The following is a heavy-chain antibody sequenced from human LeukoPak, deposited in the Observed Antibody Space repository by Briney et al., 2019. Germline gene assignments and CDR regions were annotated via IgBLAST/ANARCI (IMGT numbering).Heavy chain of an antibody. CDR1: GFTFSNYW. D-gene: IGHD3-10*01. CDR3: ARDFTNYLDH. V-gene: IGHV3-74*01. J-gene: IGHJ4*02. Sequence: GGSLRLSCAASGFTFSNYWMHWVRQAPGEGLVWVSRVNTDGSSTNYADSVKGRFTISRDNAKNTLYLQINSLRAEDTAVYYCARDFTNYLDHWGQGTLVTVSS. CDR2: VNTDGSST.